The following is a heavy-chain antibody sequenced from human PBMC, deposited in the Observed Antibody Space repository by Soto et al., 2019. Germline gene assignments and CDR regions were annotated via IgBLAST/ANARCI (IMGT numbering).Heavy chain of an antibody. D-gene: IGHD5-12*01. Sequence: QGQLVQSGAEVKKPGASVKVSCKASGYTLTDYYMHWVRQAPGQGLEWMGWINPNTGDTNYAQEFQGWVTMTRDTSISTAYMELSRLRSDDTAVYLCARESRGYSGYVVYYDGMDVGGQGTTVTVSS. CDR3: ARESRGYSGYVVYYDGMDV. V-gene: IGHV1-2*04. CDR2: INPNTGDT. J-gene: IGHJ6*02. CDR1: GYTLTDYY.